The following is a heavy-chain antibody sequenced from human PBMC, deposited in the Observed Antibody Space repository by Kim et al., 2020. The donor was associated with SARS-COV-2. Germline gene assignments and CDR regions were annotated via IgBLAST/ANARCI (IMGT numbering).Heavy chain of an antibody. D-gene: IGHD1-7*01. CDR2: ISAYNGNT. Sequence: ASVKVSCKASGYTFTSYGISWVRQAPGQGLEWMGWISAYNGNTNYAQKLQGRVTMTTDTSTSTAYMELRSLRSDDTAVYYCARYYNWNSHAVVGKDPWGQGTLVTVSS. V-gene: IGHV1-18*01. CDR1: GYTFTSYG. CDR3: ARYYNWNSHAVVGKDP. J-gene: IGHJ5*02.